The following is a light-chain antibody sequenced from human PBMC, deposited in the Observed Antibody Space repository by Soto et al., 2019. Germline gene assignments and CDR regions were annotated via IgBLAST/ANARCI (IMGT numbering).Light chain of an antibody. J-gene: IGKJ1*01. Sequence: DIVMTQSPDSLAVSLVESATINCKSSQSVLYSSNNKNYLAWYQQKPGQPPKLLIYWASTRESGVPDRFSGGGSGTDFTLTISRLQAEDVAVYDCQQHYNTPWTSGQGPKVDIK. CDR3: QQHYNTPWT. V-gene: IGKV4-1*01. CDR1: QSVLYSSNNKNY. CDR2: WAS.